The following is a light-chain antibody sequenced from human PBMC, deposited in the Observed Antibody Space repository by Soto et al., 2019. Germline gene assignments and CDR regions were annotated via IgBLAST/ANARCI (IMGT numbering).Light chain of an antibody. CDR2: SNS. CDR3: AAWDDSLSGPV. V-gene: IGLV1-47*02. CDR1: RSNIGTNY. J-gene: IGLJ3*02. Sequence: QSVLTQPPSASGTPGQRVTISCSGRRSNIGTNYVYWYQQFPGTAPKLLIYSNSHRPSGVPDRFSSSKSGTSASLAISGLRSDDEADYYCAAWDDSLSGPVFGGGTKVTVL.